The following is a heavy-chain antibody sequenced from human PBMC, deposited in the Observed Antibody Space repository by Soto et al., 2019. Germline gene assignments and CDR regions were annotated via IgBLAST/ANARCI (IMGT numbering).Heavy chain of an antibody. D-gene: IGHD3-9*01. CDR1: GFTFSDYC. CDR3: ARDSTYDILTGPNDY. Sequence: GGSLRLSCAASGFTFSDYCMSWIRQAPGKGLEWVSYISSSGSTIYYADSVKGRFTISRDNAKNSLYLQMNSLRAEDTAVYYCARDSTYDILTGPNDYWDQGTLVTVSS. CDR2: ISSSGSTI. J-gene: IGHJ4*02. V-gene: IGHV3-11*04.